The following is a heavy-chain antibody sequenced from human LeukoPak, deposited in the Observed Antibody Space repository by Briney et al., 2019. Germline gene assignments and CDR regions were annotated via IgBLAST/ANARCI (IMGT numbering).Heavy chain of an antibody. J-gene: IGHJ2*01. CDR3: AREDYDDSGAWYFDL. CDR1: GGSISRSNW. CDR2: IYHSGST. D-gene: IGHD3-3*01. V-gene: IGHV4-4*02. Sequence: PSGTLSLTCAVSGGSISRSNWWSWVRQPPGKGLEWIGEIYHSGSTNYNPSLKSRVTISVDKSKNQFSLKLSSGTAADTAVYYCAREDYDDSGAWYFDLWGRGTLVTVSS.